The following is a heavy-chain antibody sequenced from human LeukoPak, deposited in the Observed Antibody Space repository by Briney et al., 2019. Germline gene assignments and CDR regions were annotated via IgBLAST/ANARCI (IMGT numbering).Heavy chain of an antibody. CDR1: GFTFSDYY. D-gene: IGHD3-3*01. CDR2: ISSSGSTI. CDR3: ARGTRGYFWSGYPNYYYYGMDV. Sequence: GGSLRLSCAASGFTFSDYYMSWIRQAPGKGLEWVSYISSSGSTIYYADSVKGRFTISRDNAKSSLYLQMNSLRAEDTAVYYCARGTRGYFWSGYPNYYYYGMDVWGQGTTVTVSS. J-gene: IGHJ6*02. V-gene: IGHV3-11*01.